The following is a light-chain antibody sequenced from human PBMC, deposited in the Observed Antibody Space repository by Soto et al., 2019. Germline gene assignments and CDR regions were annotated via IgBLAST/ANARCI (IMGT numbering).Light chain of an antibody. CDR1: ISDIGGYNF. Sequence: QSALTQPASVSGSPGQSITISCTGTISDIGGYNFISWYQHHPGKAPKLVIYDVNNRPSGISYHFSGSKSGNTASLTISGLQAEDEADYYCASYTRTTTLVFGGGTKVTVL. V-gene: IGLV2-14*01. CDR2: DVN. J-gene: IGLJ2*01. CDR3: ASYTRTTTLV.